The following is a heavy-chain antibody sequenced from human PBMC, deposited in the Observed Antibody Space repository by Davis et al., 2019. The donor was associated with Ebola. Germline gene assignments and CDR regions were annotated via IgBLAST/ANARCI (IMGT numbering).Heavy chain of an antibody. J-gene: IGHJ4*02. D-gene: IGHD2-2*01. CDR3: ARLSDCSSTSCYLAY. Sequence: GESLKISCKGSGYSFTSYWIGWVRQMPGKGLEWMGIFYPGDSDTRYSPSFQGQVTISADKSISTAYLQWSSLKASDTAMYYCARLSDCSSTSCYLAYWGQGTLVTVSS. V-gene: IGHV5-51*01. CDR2: FYPGDSDT. CDR1: GYSFTSYW.